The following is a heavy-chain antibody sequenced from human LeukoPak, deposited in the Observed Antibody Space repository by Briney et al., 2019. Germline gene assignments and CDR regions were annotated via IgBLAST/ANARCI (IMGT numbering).Heavy chain of an antibody. J-gene: IGHJ4*02. Sequence: GASVKVSCKASGGTFSSYAISWVRQAPGQGLEWMGGIIPIFGTANYAQKFQGRVTITADESTSTAYMELSSLRSEDTAVYYCARAQDESSGWLPVGYWGQGTLVTVSS. CDR2: IIPIFGTA. D-gene: IGHD6-19*01. CDR1: GGTFSSYA. CDR3: ARAQDESSGWLPVGY. V-gene: IGHV1-69*13.